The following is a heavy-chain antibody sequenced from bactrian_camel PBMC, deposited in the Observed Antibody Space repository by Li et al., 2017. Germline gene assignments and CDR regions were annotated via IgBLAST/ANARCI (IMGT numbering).Heavy chain of an antibody. D-gene: IGHD1*01. V-gene: IGHV3S9*01. CDR3: AARSVGGARSSNIGSGNGHTLLAGTLLT. J-gene: IGHJ6*01. CDR1: GYTYSSYC. CDR2: IESDGST. Sequence: HVQLVESGGGSVQAGGSLRLSCAASGYTYSSYCMGWFRQIPDKEREGVAGIESDGSTCYTDSVKGRFTNSQDSGKNILYLQMRSLKPEDTAMYYCAARSVGGARSSNIGSGNGHTLLAGTLLTGARGPRSPSP.